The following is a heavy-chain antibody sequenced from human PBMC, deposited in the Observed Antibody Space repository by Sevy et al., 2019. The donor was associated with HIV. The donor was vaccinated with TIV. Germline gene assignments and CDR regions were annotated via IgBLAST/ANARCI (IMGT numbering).Heavy chain of an antibody. J-gene: IGHJ6*02. CDR3: ARGFMGADYYYGMDV. CDR2: ISSSSTTI. CDR1: RLTFSSSS. Sequence: GGSLRLSCAASRLTFSSSSVNWVRQAPGKGLEWVSYISSSSTTIYYADSVKDRFTISRDNAKNSLYLQMNSLRDEDTAVYYCARGFMGADYYYGMDVWGQWTTVTVSS. V-gene: IGHV3-48*02. D-gene: IGHD3-3*01.